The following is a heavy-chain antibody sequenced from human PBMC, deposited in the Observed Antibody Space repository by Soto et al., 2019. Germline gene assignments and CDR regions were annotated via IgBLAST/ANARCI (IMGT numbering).Heavy chain of an antibody. D-gene: IGHD2-15*01. CDR1: GFTFSSYA. CDR2: ISGSGGSS. Sequence: EVQLLESGGGLVQPGGSLRLSCAASGFTFSSYAMSWVRQAPGKGLEWVSAISGSGGSSYYADSVKGRFTISRDNSKNTLYLQMNSLRAEDTAVYYCAKPPRGGTRYYYMDVWGKGTTVTVSS. V-gene: IGHV3-23*01. CDR3: AKPPRGGTRYYYMDV. J-gene: IGHJ6*03.